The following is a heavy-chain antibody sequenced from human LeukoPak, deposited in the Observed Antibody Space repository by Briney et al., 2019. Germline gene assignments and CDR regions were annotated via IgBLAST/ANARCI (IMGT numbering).Heavy chain of an antibody. D-gene: IGHD3-22*01. Sequence: APVKVSCKASGYIVTSYAISWVRQAPGQGREGMGWINFYNCNTNYSQRLQGRVTMPRATSTPTAYMQLRSLRPDDPAMYYCASAINGYSSDSHGSYPTDLWGEGTLVTVSS. CDR2: INFYNCNT. CDR3: ASAINGYSSDSHGSYPTDL. J-gene: IGHJ5*02. V-gene: IGHV1-18*01. CDR1: GYIVTSYA.